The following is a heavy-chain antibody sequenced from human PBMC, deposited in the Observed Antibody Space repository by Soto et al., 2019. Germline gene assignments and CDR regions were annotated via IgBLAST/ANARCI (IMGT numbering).Heavy chain of an antibody. CDR2: ISFDGINI. Sequence: LRLSCAASGFTFSTYGMHWVRQAPGKGLEWVALISFDGINIYYADSVKGRFTISRDSSKNTLYLQMNSLRADDTAIYYCAKDEGGYLSVFDYWGQGTLVTVSS. D-gene: IGHD5-12*01. CDR3: AKDEGGYLSVFDY. J-gene: IGHJ4*02. V-gene: IGHV3-30*18. CDR1: GFTFSTYG.